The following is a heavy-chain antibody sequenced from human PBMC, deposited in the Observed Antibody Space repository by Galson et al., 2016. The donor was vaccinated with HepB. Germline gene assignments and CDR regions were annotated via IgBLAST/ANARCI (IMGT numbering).Heavy chain of an antibody. CDR2: TYYRSKWYS. D-gene: IGHD2-15*01. J-gene: IGHJ4*02. CDR1: GDSVSSNSAT. V-gene: IGHV6-1*01. Sequence: CAISGDSVSSNSATWNWIRQSPSRGLEWLGRTYYRSKWYSDYAVSVKSRITINPDTSKNQFSLRLNSVTPEDTAVYYCARGHLVVPFSFYFDYWGQGSLVTVSS. CDR3: ARGHLVVPFSFYFDY.